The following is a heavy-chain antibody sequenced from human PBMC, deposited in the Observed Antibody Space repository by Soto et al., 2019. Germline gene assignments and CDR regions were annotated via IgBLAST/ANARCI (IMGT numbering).Heavy chain of an antibody. Sequence: QVQLQQWGAGLLKPSETLSLTCAVYGGSLGGYSWGWIRQPPGKGLEWIGEINHSGSTNNNPSPKSRVTISVDTSKNQFSLKLSSVTAADTAVYYCARGLRRWQQPTFGYWGQGTLVTVSS. D-gene: IGHD6-13*01. CDR1: GGSLGGYS. V-gene: IGHV4-34*01. CDR3: ARGLRRWQQPTFGY. CDR2: INHSGST. J-gene: IGHJ4*02.